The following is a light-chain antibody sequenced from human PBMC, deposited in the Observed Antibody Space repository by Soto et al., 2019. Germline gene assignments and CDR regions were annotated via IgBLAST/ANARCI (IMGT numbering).Light chain of an antibody. Sequence: QSALTQPPSASGTPGQRITISCSGSSSNIESHTVNWYQQVPGTAPKLLINTNNQRPSGVPDRFSGSKSGASASLAISGLQSEDEATYYCATWDDSRKGVFGTGTKVTVL. CDR2: TNN. J-gene: IGLJ1*01. CDR1: SSNIESHT. CDR3: ATWDDSRKGV. V-gene: IGLV1-44*01.